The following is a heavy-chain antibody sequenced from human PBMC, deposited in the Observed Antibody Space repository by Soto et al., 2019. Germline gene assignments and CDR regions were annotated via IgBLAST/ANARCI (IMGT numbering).Heavy chain of an antibody. Sequence: QVQLVQPGAEVKKPGASVKFSCKASGYIFTNFYIHWVRQAPGQGLEWIGIINPNGGSTNYAQNLQGRVTMTRDTSTSTVYMGLSSLRSEDTAVYYCTRGLASGDYWGQGTLITVSS. D-gene: IGHD6-6*01. CDR2: INPNGGST. V-gene: IGHV1-46*03. CDR1: GYIFTNFY. J-gene: IGHJ4*02. CDR3: TRGLASGDY.